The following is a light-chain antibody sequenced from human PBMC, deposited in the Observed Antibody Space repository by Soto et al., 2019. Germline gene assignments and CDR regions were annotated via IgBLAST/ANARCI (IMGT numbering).Light chain of an antibody. V-gene: IGLV4-69*01. CDR1: SGHSSYA. CDR2: LNNDGSH. CDR3: QTWGTGFQF. Sequence: QPVLTQSPSASASLGASVKLTCTLSSGHSSYAIAWHQKQPGKGPRYLMDLNNDGSHTKGDGIPDRFSGSSSGADLYLIISSLQSEDEADYYCQTWGTGFQFFGGGTKLTVL. J-gene: IGLJ2*01.